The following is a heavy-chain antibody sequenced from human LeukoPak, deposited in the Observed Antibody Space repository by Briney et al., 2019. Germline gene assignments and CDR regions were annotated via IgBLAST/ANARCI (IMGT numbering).Heavy chain of an antibody. CDR3: ARWPLVITPQGGSGNWFDP. Sequence: SETLSLTCTVSGGSISSYYWSWIRQHPGKGLEWIGYIYYSGSTYYNPSLKSRVTISVDTSKNQFSLKLSSVTAADTAVYYCARWPLVITPQGGSGNWFDPWGQGTLVTVSS. J-gene: IGHJ5*02. D-gene: IGHD3/OR15-3a*01. CDR1: GGSISSYY. V-gene: IGHV4-59*06. CDR2: IYYSGST.